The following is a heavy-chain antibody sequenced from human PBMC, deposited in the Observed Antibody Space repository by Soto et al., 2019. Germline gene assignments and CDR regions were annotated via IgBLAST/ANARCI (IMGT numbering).Heavy chain of an antibody. Sequence: QVELVQSGAEVKKPGSSVKVSCQASEDTFSSNGVSWVRQAPGQGLEWMGWISTFNGNAHYAQKFQGRVTMTTDTSTNTAYMELTSLSSDDTAVYYCARLHGYSSGWYDYWGQGTLVTVSS. CDR2: ISTFNGNA. J-gene: IGHJ4*02. D-gene: IGHD6-19*01. V-gene: IGHV1-18*04. CDR1: EDTFSSNG. CDR3: ARLHGYSSGWYDY.